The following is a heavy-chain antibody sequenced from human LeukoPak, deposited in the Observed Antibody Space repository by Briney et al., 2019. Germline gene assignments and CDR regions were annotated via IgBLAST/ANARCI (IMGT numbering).Heavy chain of an antibody. J-gene: IGHJ5*02. D-gene: IGHD3-16*02. CDR1: GYSFTNYW. CDR2: ISPHDSVT. Sequence: GESLKISCKGTGYSFTNYWIGWVRQMPGKGLEWMGMISPHDSVTRYSPSFQGQVTISADKSITTAYLQWSSLKASDTVIYYCARRCDSGGYRFWFDPWGQGTLVTVSS. CDR3: ARRCDSGGYRFWFDP. V-gene: IGHV5-51*01.